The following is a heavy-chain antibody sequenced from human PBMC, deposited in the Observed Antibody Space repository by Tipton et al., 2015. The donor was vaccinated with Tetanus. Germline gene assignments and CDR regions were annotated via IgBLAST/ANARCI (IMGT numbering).Heavy chain of an antibody. D-gene: IGHD6-19*01. Sequence: TLSLTCTVSGGSLSTSHWAWIRQPPGKGLEWVGKITYSRATNYNSSLKSRVTISGDTSKNQFSLNLTSVTAADTAVYYCASLPKHWLAPRGAPWGQGTLVTVSS. V-gene: IGHV4-59*08. CDR3: ASLPKHWLAPRGAP. CDR1: GGSLSTSH. CDR2: ITYSRAT. J-gene: IGHJ5*02.